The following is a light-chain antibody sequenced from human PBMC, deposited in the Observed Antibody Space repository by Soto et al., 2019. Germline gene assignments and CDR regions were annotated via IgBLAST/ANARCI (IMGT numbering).Light chain of an antibody. CDR2: KAS. CDR3: QHYNSYSEA. CDR1: QSISSW. J-gene: IGKJ1*01. V-gene: IGKV1-5*03. Sequence: DIQMTHSPSTRSASVGDRVTITCRASQSISSWLAWYQQKPGKAPKLLIYKASTLKSGVPSRFSGSGSGTEFTLTISSLQPDDFATYYCQHYNSYSEAFGQRTKVDIK.